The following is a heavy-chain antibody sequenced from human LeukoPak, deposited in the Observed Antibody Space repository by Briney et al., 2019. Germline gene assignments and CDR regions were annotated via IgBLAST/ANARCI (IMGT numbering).Heavy chain of an antibody. Sequence: SQTLSLTCSVSGGSIFGTDYYWSWIRQTPGKGLEWIGYIHHSGSTSHNPSLKSRITMSVDTSMNQFSLKMTSMTAADTAVYYCAGRGYAMAYWGQGTLVTVSS. CDR3: AGRGYAMAY. CDR1: GGSIFGTDYY. CDR2: IHHSGST. J-gene: IGHJ4*02. V-gene: IGHV4-30-4*01. D-gene: IGHD6-25*01.